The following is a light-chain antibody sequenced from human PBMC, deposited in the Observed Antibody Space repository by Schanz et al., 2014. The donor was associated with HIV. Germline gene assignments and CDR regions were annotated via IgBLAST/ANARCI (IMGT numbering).Light chain of an antibody. Sequence: DIQMTQSPSSLSASVGDRVTITCRASQSISSYLNWYQQKPGTAPKLLIYGASSLQSEVPSRFSGSGSGTDFTLTISSLQPEDFATYYCQQSYTNPRTFGQGTKVEIK. V-gene: IGKV1-39*01. CDR2: GAS. J-gene: IGKJ1*01. CDR3: QQSYTNPRT. CDR1: QSISSY.